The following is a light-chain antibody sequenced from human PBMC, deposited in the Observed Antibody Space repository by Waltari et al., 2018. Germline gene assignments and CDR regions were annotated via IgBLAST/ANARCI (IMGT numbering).Light chain of an antibody. Sequence: ETVMTQSPGPLSVSPGDRVILSCRASQIVGSELAWYQQRPGQTPRLLIYGASTRVTGLPARFSGSGSGTEFTLTISSLQSEDFGLYYCQQYDNWPLTFGGGTKVEIK. CDR2: GAS. V-gene: IGKV3-15*01. CDR1: QIVGSE. CDR3: QQYDNWPLT. J-gene: IGKJ4*01.